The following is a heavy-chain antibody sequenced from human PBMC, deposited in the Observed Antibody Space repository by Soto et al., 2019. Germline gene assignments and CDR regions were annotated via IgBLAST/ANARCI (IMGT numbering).Heavy chain of an antibody. D-gene: IGHD5-18*01. CDR3: ARDLDTAAYYYGMDV. CDR2: ISSNGGNT. CDR1: GFTFSSYA. V-gene: IGHV3-64*01. J-gene: IGHJ6*02. Sequence: GGSLRLSCAASGFTFSSYAMHWVRQAPGKGLEFVSVISSNGGNTYYTNSVKGRFTISRDNSKNTLYLQMNSLRAEDMAVYYCARDLDTAAYYYGMDVRGQRTTVTVSS.